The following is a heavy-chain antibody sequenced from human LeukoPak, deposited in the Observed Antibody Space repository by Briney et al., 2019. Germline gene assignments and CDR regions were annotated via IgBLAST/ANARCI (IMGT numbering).Heavy chain of an antibody. CDR1: GYTFTSYY. V-gene: IGHV1-46*01. J-gene: IGHJ4*02. CDR2: INPSGGST. D-gene: IGHD5-24*01. CDR3: ARTYGRDGYNYNY. Sequence: ASVKVSCKASGYTFTSYYMHWVRQAPGQGLEWMGIINPSGGSTSYAQKFQGRVTMTRITSISTAYMELSSLRSEDTAVYYCARTYGRDGYNYNYWGQGTLVTVSS.